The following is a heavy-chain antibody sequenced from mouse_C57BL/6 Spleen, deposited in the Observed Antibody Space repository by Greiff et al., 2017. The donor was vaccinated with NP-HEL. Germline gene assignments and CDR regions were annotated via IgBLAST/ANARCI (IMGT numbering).Heavy chain of an antibody. V-gene: IGHV1-26*01. D-gene: IGHD2-2*01. Sequence: EVQLQQSGPELVKPGASVKISCKASGYTFTDYYMNWVKQSHGKSLEWIGDINPNNGGTSYNQKFKGKATLTVDKSSCTAYMELRSLTSEDSAVYYCASMVTTVDYWGQGTTLTVSS. CDR2: INPNNGGT. J-gene: IGHJ2*01. CDR3: ASMVTTVDY. CDR1: GYTFTDYY.